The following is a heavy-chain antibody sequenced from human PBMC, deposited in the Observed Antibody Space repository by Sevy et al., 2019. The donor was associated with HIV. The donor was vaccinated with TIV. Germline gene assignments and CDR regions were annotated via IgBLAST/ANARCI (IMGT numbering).Heavy chain of an antibody. CDR3: ARDGGYSIKWYPLY. D-gene: IGHD6-13*01. Sequence: GGSLRLSCAASGFAFRSYAMHWLRQAPGKGPEWVAVVSYEGTEAFYAASVEGRFTICRDNSKNMLSLQINRLRPEDTAVYYCARDGGYSIKWYPLYWGHGTQVTVSS. J-gene: IGHJ4*01. CDR2: VSYEGTEA. V-gene: IGHV3-30*04. CDR1: GFAFRSYA.